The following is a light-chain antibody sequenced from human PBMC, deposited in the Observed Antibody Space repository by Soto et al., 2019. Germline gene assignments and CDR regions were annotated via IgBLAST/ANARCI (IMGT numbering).Light chain of an antibody. J-gene: IGKJ4*01. V-gene: IGKV1-39*01. CDR3: QQSYSSPGT. Sequence: DIRMTQAPSSLSASVRDRVTITCRASQTITTFLNWYLQRPGKAPKLLIYAASNLHSGVPSRFSGAGSGTEFTLTISSLQPEDSGTYYCQQSYSSPGTFGGGTKVEIK. CDR2: AAS. CDR1: QTITTF.